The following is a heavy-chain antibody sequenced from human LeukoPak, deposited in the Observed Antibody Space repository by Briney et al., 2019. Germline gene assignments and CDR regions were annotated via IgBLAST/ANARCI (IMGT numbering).Heavy chain of an antibody. Sequence: GGSLRLSCAASGFTFSDYYMSWIRQAPGKGLEWVSAISGSGGSTYYADSVKGRFTISRDNSKNTLYLQMNSLRAEDTAVYYCAKAPMGYDSSGYYRNWGQGTLVTVSS. J-gene: IGHJ4*02. CDR1: GFTFSDYY. V-gene: IGHV3-23*01. D-gene: IGHD3-22*01. CDR3: AKAPMGYDSSGYYRN. CDR2: ISGSGGST.